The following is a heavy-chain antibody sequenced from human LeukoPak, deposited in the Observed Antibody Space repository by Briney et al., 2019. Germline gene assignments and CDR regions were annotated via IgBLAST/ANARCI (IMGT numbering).Heavy chain of an antibody. J-gene: IGHJ4*02. CDR2: IKSNADGGTP. CDR3: TTFYHEYSPY. V-gene: IGHV3-15*01. D-gene: IGHD2/OR15-2a*01. CDR1: GFSFMNAW. Sequence: GGSLRLSCAASGFSFMNAWMIWVRQAPGKGLEWVGRIKSNADGGTPVYAAPARGRFTISRDDSKNTLYLQMNGLKTEDTAVYYCTTFYHEYSPYWGRGTLVTVSS.